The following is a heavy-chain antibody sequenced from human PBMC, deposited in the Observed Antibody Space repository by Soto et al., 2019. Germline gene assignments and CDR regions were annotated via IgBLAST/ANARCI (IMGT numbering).Heavy chain of an antibody. CDR2: ISWNSGSI. CDR3: AKGALLWFGELYFDY. J-gene: IGHJ4*02. CDR1: GFTFDDYA. Sequence: SLKISCAASGFTFDDYAMHWVRQAPGKGLEWVSGISWNSGSIGYADSVKGRFTISRDNAKNSLYLQMNSLRAEDTALYYCAKGALLWFGELYFDYWGQGTLVTVSS. D-gene: IGHD3-10*01. V-gene: IGHV3-9*01.